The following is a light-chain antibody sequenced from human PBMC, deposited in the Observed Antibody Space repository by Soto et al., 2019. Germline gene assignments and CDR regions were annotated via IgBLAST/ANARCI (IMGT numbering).Light chain of an antibody. CDR2: NNN. V-gene: IGLV1-44*01. CDR1: SSNIGSHV. J-gene: IGLJ3*02. CDR3: AVWDDSLDGWV. Sequence: QSVLTQPPSASGTPGQRVTIYCSGSSSNIGSHVVYWYQQLAGTAPKLLMYNNNQRPSGVPDRFSGSKSGTSASLAISGLQSEDEADYYCAVWDDSLDGWVFGGGTQLTVL.